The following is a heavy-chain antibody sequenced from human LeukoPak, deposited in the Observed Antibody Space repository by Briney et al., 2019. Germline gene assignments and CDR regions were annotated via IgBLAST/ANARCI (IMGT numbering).Heavy chain of an antibody. CDR3: ARVPHGD. V-gene: IGHV4-59*08. CDR1: GGSISSYY. CDR2: ISYSGNT. Sequence: SETLSLTCTVSGGSISSYYWNWIRQPPGKGLEWIGYISYSGNTDCTASLKSRVTISVDTSKNQFSLKLTSVTAADTAVYYCARVPHGDWGQGTLVTVSS. J-gene: IGHJ4*02.